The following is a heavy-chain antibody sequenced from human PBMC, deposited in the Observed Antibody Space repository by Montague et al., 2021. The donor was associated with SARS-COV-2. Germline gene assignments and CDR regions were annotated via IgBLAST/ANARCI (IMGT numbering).Heavy chain of an antibody. CDR1: GGSISSYY. D-gene: IGHD4/OR15-4a*01. CDR3: ARHSRMTIIDY. V-gene: IGHV4-59*08. CDR2: IYYSGST. J-gene: IGHJ4*02. Sequence: SETLSLTCTVSGGSISSYYWSWIRQPPGKGLEWIGDIYYSGSTNYNPSLKSRATISVDTSKNQFSLKLSSVTAADTAVYYCARHSRMTIIDYWGQGTLVTVSS.